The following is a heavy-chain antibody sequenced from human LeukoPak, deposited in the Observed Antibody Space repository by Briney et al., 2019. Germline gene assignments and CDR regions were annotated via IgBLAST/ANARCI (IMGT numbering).Heavy chain of an antibody. CDR2: IYYSGST. V-gene: IGHV4-59*08. J-gene: IGHJ4*02. CDR3: ARHPDSIAVAGIDY. Sequence: SETLSLTCTVSGGAISRYYWSWIRQPPGKGLEWIGYIYYSGSTNYNPSLKSRVTISVDTSKNQFSLKLSSVTAADTAVYYCARHPDSIAVAGIDYWGQGTLVTVSS. D-gene: IGHD6-19*01. CDR1: GGAISRYY.